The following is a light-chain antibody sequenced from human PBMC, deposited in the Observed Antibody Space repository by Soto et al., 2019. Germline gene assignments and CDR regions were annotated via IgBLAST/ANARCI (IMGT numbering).Light chain of an antibody. J-gene: IGKJ5*01. CDR3: QQYNNWPLT. V-gene: IGKV3-15*01. Sequence: IVLTQSPGTLYLSPGERATLSCRASQSVSSGYLAWYQQKPGQAPRLLIYGASSRATGIPVRFSGSGSGTEFTLTISSLQSEDFAVYYCQQYNNWPLTFGQGTRLE. CDR2: GAS. CDR1: QSVSSGY.